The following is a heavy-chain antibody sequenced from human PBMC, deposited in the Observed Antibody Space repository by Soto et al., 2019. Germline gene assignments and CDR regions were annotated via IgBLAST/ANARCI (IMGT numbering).Heavy chain of an antibody. V-gene: IGHV3-21*01. Sequence: GGSLRLSCAASGFTFSSYSMNWVRQAPGKGLEWVSSISSSSSYIYYADSVKGRFTISRDNAKNSLYLQMNSLRAEDTAVYYCARASVPAAIWGRPGDVWGKGTTVTVSS. D-gene: IGHD2-2*02. CDR3: ARASVPAAIWGRPGDV. CDR1: GFTFSSYS. J-gene: IGHJ6*04. CDR2: ISSSSSYI.